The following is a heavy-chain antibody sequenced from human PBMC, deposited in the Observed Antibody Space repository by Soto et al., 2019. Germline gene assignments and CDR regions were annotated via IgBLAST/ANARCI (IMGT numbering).Heavy chain of an antibody. V-gene: IGHV4-31*03. CDR1: GGSISSGGYY. Sequence: PSETLSLTCTVSGGSISSGGYYWSWIRQHPGKGLEWIGYIYYSGSTYYNPSLKSRVTISADRSIGTAYLQWSSLEASDSAFYFCARSPRSSPYFDYWGQGALVTVSS. D-gene: IGHD6-13*01. CDR2: IYYSGST. CDR3: ARSPRSSPYFDY. J-gene: IGHJ4*02.